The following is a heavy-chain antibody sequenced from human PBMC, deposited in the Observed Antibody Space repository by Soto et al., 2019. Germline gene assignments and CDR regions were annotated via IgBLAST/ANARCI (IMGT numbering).Heavy chain of an antibody. CDR1: GFTFNRFA. Sequence: PGGSLRLSCIASGFTFNRFAMNWVRQAPGRGLEWVSVISANGDSTYYADSVKGRFTISRDNSKNALYLQMNSLRAEDTAVYYCAKGAHSNSWYRYDGMDVWGQGTTVTVSS. J-gene: IGHJ6*02. D-gene: IGHD6-13*01. CDR2: ISANGDST. V-gene: IGHV3-23*01. CDR3: AKGAHSNSWYRYDGMDV.